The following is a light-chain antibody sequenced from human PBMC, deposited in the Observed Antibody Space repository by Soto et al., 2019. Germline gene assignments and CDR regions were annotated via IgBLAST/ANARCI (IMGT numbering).Light chain of an antibody. V-gene: IGKV1-5*03. CDR3: QQYKDYWT. Sequence: DVQMTQSPTTLSASVGDRVTITCRASQNINGWLAWYQRKPGKAPKLLIHKTSNLESGVPLRFSGSGSGTEFTLTIISQQPDDYATYYCQQYKDYWTFGQGTTVEIK. CDR2: KTS. J-gene: IGKJ1*01. CDR1: QNINGW.